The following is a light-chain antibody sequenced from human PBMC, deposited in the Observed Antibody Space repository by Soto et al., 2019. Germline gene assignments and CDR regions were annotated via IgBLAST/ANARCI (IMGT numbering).Light chain of an antibody. J-gene: IGKJ5*01. CDR1: QSLSSY. Sequence: EIVLTQSPATLSLSPGERATLSCRASQSLSSYLAWYQQKPGQAPRLLIYGASSRATVIPDRFSGSGSGTDFTLTISRLEPEDFAVYYCQQYGSSPSWTFGQGTRLEIK. CDR3: QQYGSSPSWT. CDR2: GAS. V-gene: IGKV3-20*01.